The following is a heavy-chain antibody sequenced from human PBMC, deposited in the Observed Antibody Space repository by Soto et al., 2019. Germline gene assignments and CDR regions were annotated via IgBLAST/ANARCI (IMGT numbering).Heavy chain of an antibody. Sequence: GESLKISCNGSGYIFTSYWIGWGRQMPGKGLEWMGIIYPGDSDTRYSPSFQGQVTISADKSISTAYLQWSSLKASDTAMYYCAKTPVNAPSYYFDYWGQGTLVTVSS. CDR1: GYIFTSYW. J-gene: IGHJ4*02. CDR2: IYPGDSDT. D-gene: IGHD3-16*02. CDR3: AKTPVNAPSYYFDY. V-gene: IGHV5-51*01.